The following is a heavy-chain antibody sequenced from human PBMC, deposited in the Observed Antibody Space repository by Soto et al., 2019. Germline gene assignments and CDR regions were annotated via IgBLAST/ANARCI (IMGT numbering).Heavy chain of an antibody. CDR2: IYYSGST. J-gene: IGHJ4*02. Sequence: SETLSLTCTVSGGSISSYYWSWIRQPPGKGLEWIGSIYYSGSTNYNPSLKSRVTISVDTSKNQFSLKLSSVTAADTAVYYCARLGGDGDYVIIYWGQGTLVTVSS. D-gene: IGHD4-17*01. CDR3: ARLGGDGDYVIIY. V-gene: IGHV4-59*08. CDR1: GGSISSYY.